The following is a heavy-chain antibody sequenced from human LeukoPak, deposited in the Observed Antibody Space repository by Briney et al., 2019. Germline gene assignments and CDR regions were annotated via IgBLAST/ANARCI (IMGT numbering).Heavy chain of an antibody. Sequence: PSETLSLTCIVSGGSISSYYWSWIRQPPGKGLEWIGYIYYSGSTNYNPSLKSRVTISVDTSKKQFSLKLSSVTAADTAVYYCARAPDYFYYYYMDVWGKGTTVTISS. CDR2: IYYSGST. CDR1: GGSISSYY. CDR3: ARAPDYFYYYYMDV. J-gene: IGHJ6*03. V-gene: IGHV4-59*08.